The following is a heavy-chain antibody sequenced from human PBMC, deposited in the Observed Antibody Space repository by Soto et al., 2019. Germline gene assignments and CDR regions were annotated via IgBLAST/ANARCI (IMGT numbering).Heavy chain of an antibody. CDR2: IYHSGST. J-gene: IGHJ4*02. D-gene: IGHD3-3*01. V-gene: IGHV4-4*02. CDR1: SGSISSSNW. CDR3: ARGGRVWSGYYRETKFDY. Sequence: PSETLSLTCAVSSGSISSSNWWSWVRQPPGKGLEWIGEIYHSGSTNYNPSLKSRVTISVDKSKNQFSLKLSSVTAADTAVYYCARGGRVWSGYYRETKFDYWGQGTLVTSPQ.